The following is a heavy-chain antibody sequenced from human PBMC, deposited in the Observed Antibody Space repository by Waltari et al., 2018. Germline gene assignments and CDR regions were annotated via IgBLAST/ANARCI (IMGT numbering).Heavy chain of an antibody. J-gene: IGHJ4*02. V-gene: IGHV4-4*02. CDR1: GDSMSGSDF. D-gene: IGHD2-15*01. CDR3: ARDRGRGLYLDS. CDR2: VHRTGRT. Sequence: QLQLHQSGPGLVKPSESLSLTCVVSGDSMSGSDFWSWVRQSPRKGLVWIGQVHRTGRTNYNPSLAGRVTVSIDTSNKQCSLTVSSPTAADTAIYYCARDRGRGLYLDSWGQGTLVTVSP.